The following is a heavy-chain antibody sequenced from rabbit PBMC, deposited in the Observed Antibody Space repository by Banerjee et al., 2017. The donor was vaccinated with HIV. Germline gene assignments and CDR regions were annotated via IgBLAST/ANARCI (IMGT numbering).Heavy chain of an antibody. CDR3: VSLYYSSGKNYFNL. D-gene: IGHD4-1*01. CDR2: IYAGKGTT. CDR1: GFDFSTYY. Sequence: QLEESGGDLVKPEGSLTLSCKASGFDFSTYYMTWVRQAPGKGLEWIGIIYAGKGTTDYASWVNGRFTISSDNAQNTLYLQLNSLTAADTATYFCVSLYYSSGKNYFNLWGPGTLVTVS. J-gene: IGHJ4*01. V-gene: IGHV1S7*01.